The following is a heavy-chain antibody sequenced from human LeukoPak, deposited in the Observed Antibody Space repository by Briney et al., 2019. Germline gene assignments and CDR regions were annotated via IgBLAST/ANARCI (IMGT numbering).Heavy chain of an antibody. CDR3: AVHPRGY. Sequence: PGGSLRLSCAASGFTFRSYWMSWVRQPPGKGLEWLANIKQDGTVKYYVDSVRGRFTISRDNANNSLYLQMNSLRAEDTAVYYCAVHPRGYWGQGTLVTVSS. CDR1: GFTFRSYW. CDR2: IKQDGTVK. V-gene: IGHV3-7*01. J-gene: IGHJ4*02.